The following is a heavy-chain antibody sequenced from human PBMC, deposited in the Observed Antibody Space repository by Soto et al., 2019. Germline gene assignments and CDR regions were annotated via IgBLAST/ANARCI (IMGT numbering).Heavy chain of an antibody. J-gene: IGHJ4*02. CDR2: VHYSGST. D-gene: IGHD4-17*01. CDR3: ASFSGATYGDYGGGINY. CDR1: GGSISGSSYY. Sequence: PSETLSLTCTVSGGSISGSSYYWGWIRQPPGKGLECIGSVHYSGSTDYNPSLKSRVTISVDTSKNQFSLKLTSVTAADTAVYFCASFSGATYGDYGGGINYWGQGTPVTVSS. V-gene: IGHV4-39*01.